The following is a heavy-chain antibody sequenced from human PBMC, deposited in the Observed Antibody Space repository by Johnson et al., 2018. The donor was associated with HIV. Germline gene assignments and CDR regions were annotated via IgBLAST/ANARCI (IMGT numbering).Heavy chain of an antibody. CDR3: ARALEVGATTANEAFDI. CDR2: VNWNGART. D-gene: IGHD1-26*01. Sequence: MQLVESGGGLVPPGGSLRLSCAASGFIFDDFGMNWVRHAPGKGLEWVSDVNWNGARTGYADSVKGRFTISRDNSKNTLYLQMNSLRAEDTAVYYCARALEVGATTANEAFDIWGQGTMVTVSS. V-gene: IGHV3-20*04. CDR1: GFIFDDFG. J-gene: IGHJ3*02.